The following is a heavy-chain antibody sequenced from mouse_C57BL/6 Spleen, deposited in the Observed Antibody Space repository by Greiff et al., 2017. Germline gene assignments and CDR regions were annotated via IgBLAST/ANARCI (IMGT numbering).Heavy chain of an antibody. V-gene: IGHV1-63*01. CDR3: ARSGADGGYFDY. Sequence: VMLVESGAELVRPGPSVKMSCKASGYTFTNYWIGWAKQRPGHGLEWIGDIYPGGGYTNYNEKFKGKATLTADKSSSTAYMQFSSLTSEDSAIYYCARSGADGGYFDYWGQGTTLTVSS. J-gene: IGHJ2*01. D-gene: IGHD3-1*01. CDR1: GYTFTNYW. CDR2: IYPGGGYT.